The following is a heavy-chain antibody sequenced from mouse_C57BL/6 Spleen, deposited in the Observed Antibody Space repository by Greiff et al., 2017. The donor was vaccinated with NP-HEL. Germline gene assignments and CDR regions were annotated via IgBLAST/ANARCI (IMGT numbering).Heavy chain of an antibody. V-gene: IGHV5-9-1*02. CDR1: GFTFSSYA. CDR3: TQLAHYYAMDY. D-gene: IGHD4-1*02. CDR2: ISSGGDYI. Sequence: DVMLVESGEGLVKPGGSLKLSCAASGFTFSSYAMSWVRQTPEKRLEWVAYISSGGDYIYYADTVKGRFTISRDNARNTLYLQMSSLKSEDTAMYYCTQLAHYYAMDYWGQGTSVTVSS. J-gene: IGHJ4*01.